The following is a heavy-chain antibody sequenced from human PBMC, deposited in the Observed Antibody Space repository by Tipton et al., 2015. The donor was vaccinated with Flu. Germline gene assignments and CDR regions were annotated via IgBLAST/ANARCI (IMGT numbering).Heavy chain of an antibody. V-gene: IGHV3-33*08. Sequence: RSLRLSCAASGFTFSSYGMHWVRQAPGKGLEWVAVIWYDGSNKYYADSVKGRFTISRDNSKNTLYLQMNSLRAEDTAVYYCASSPPQGYFDYWGQGTLVTVSS. J-gene: IGHJ4*02. CDR2: IWYDGSNK. CDR3: ASSPPQGYFDY. CDR1: GFTFSSYG.